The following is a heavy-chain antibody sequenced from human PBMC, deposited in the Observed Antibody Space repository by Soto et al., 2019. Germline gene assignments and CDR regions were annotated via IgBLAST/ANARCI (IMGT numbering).Heavy chain of an antibody. CDR3: ARGKFYAFDI. CDR1: GVSISIPNW. V-gene: IGHV4-4*02. CDR2: IDHSGTT. Sequence: QVQLQESGPGLVKPSGTLSLTCAVSGVSISIPNWWAWVRQAPGKGLEWIGEIDHSGTTNYNPSLNSRVTISRDRSKNQFSLRLSSVAAADTAVYFCARGKFYAFDIWGQGTMGTVSS. J-gene: IGHJ3*02.